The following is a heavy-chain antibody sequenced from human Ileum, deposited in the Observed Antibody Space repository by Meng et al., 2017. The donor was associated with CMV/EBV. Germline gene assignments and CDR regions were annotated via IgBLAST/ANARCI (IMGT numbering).Heavy chain of an antibody. CDR1: GDSIGTSSYY. J-gene: IGHJ5*02. V-gene: IGHV4-39*07. CDR3: ARCFGHTYGYAVS. Sequence: SETLSLTCTVSGDSIGTSSYYWGWIRQPPGKGLEWIGSIYYTGSTYYNPSLKSRVIISVGTSKNQFSLQVYSVTAADTAVYYCARCFGHTYGYAVSWGQGTLVTVSS. CDR2: IYYTGST. D-gene: IGHD5-18*01.